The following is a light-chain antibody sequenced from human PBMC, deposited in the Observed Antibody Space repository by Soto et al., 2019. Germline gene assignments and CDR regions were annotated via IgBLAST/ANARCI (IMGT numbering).Light chain of an antibody. V-gene: IGKV1-5*03. CDR1: QSISSW. CDR2: KAS. J-gene: IGKJ1*01. Sequence: DIQMTQSPSTLSASVGDRVTITCRASQSISSWLAWYQQKPGKAPNLLIYKASSLEGGVPSRFSGSGSGTEFTLTISNLRPDDFATYYRQQYNSYWTFGQGTKVEIK. CDR3: QQYNSYWT.